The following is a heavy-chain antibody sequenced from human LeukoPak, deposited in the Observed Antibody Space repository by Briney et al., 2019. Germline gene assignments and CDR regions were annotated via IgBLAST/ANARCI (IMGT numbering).Heavy chain of an antibody. J-gene: IGHJ4*02. D-gene: IGHD3-22*01. Sequence: PSETLSLTCAVYGGSFSGYYWSWIRQPPGKGLEWIGYIYYSGSTNYNPSLKSRVTISVDTSKNQFSLKLSSVTAADTAVYYCARMAPYYDSSGNFDYWGQGTLVTVSS. CDR1: GGSFSGYY. V-gene: IGHV4-59*01. CDR3: ARMAPYYDSSGNFDY. CDR2: IYYSGST.